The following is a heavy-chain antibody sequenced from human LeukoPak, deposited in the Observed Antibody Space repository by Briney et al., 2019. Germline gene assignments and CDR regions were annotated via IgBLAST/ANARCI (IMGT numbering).Heavy chain of an antibody. J-gene: IGHJ4*02. CDR2: IYYRGST. CDR1: GGSSSSYY. Sequence: PSETLSLTCTVSGGSSSSYYWSWLRQPPGKGLEWIGYIYYRGSTNYNPSLKSRVTISVDTSKNQFSLKLSSVTAADTAVYYCARDPYYGSGSYDYWGQGTLVTVSS. CDR3: ARDPYYGSGSYDY. V-gene: IGHV4-59*01. D-gene: IGHD3-10*01.